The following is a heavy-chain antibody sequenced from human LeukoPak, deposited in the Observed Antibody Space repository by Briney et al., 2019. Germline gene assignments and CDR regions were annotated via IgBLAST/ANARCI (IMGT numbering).Heavy chain of an antibody. CDR1: GGSVSSSF. J-gene: IGHJ3*02. CDR3: ARVGPTDDYGDSHDAFDI. Sequence: SETLSLTCSVSGGSVSSSFWSWIRQPPGKGLEWIGHIYYSGSTNYNPSLKSRVTISVDTSKNHFSLNVTSVTAADTAVYYCARVGPTDDYGDSHDAFDIWGQGTLVAVSS. CDR2: IYYSGST. V-gene: IGHV4-59*02. D-gene: IGHD4-17*01.